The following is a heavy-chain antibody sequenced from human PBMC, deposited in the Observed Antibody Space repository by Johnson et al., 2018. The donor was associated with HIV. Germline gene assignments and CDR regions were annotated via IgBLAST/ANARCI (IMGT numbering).Heavy chain of an antibody. CDR2: IRIDGGET. V-gene: IGHV3-7*05. J-gene: IGHJ3*02. D-gene: IGHD3-22*01. CDR3: ARGVYYYDSSGYQSAFDI. Sequence: VQLVESGGGLVQPGGSLRLSCVGSSNYKSWVRQAPGKGLEWVANIRIDGGETYYVDSVKGRFTISRDNSKNSVYLQMNSLRAEDTALYYCARGVYYYDSSGYQSAFDIWGQGTLVTVSS. CDR1: SNY.